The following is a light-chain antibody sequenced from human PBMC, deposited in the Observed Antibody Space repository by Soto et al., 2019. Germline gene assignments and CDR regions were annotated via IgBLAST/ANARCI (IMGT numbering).Light chain of an antibody. Sequence: MTQSPLSLPVTLGQPASISCRASEDINSRLAWYQQKPGNAPKLLIYAAFILQSGVPSRFSGYGSGTDFTLSISSLQPEDFATYYCQQADSFPITFGQGTRREI. CDR1: EDINSR. V-gene: IGKV1-12*01. CDR2: AAF. J-gene: IGKJ5*01. CDR3: QQADSFPIT.